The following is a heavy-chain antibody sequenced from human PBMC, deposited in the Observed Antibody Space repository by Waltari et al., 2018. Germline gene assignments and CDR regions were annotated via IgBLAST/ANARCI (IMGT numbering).Heavy chain of an antibody. CDR3: ATGFEDRDSASRPFDV. J-gene: IGHJ3*01. CDR2: VTPEEGEA. D-gene: IGHD5-12*01. CDR1: AFTITNYY. V-gene: IGHV1-69-2*01. Sequence: VLLLQSGAAVKKPGTTVKISCKVSAFTITNYYIHWVQEAPGKRLHWMGLVTPEEGEANKSENFQGRVTMTADTSTDTVYMQLSSITSDDTAIYYCATGFEDRDSASRPFDVWGQGTMVTVSS.